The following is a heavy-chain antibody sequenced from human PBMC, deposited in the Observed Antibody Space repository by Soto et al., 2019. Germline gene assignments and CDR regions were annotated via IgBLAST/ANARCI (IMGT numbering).Heavy chain of an antibody. CDR1: GFTFSXXX. CDR3: AKEESFALSDY. D-gene: IGHD3-16*02. CDR2: ISYDGSNK. J-gene: IGHJ4*02. V-gene: IGHV3-30*18. Sequence: GGSLRLSCAASGFTFSXXXXXXXXQAPGKGLEWVAVISYDGSNKYYADSVKGRFTISRDNSKNTLYLQMNSLRAEDTAVYYCAKEESFALSDYWGQGTLVTVSS.